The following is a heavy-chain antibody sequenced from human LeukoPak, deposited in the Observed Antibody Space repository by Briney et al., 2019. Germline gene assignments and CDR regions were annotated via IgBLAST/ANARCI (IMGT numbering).Heavy chain of an antibody. CDR2: INPSGGST. J-gene: IGHJ5*02. Sequence: ASVKVSCKASGYTFTSYAMNWVRQAPGQGLEWMGIINPSGGSTSYAQKFQGRVTMTRDTSTSTVYMELSSLRSEDTAVYYCARDPRVVVVAARGSWFDPWGQGTLVTVSS. CDR1: GYTFTSYA. D-gene: IGHD2-15*01. V-gene: IGHV1-46*01. CDR3: ARDPRVVVVAARGSWFDP.